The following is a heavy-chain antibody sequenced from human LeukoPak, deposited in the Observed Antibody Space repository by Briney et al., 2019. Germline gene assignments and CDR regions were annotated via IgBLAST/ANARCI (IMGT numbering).Heavy chain of an antibody. Sequence: SGTLSLTCAVSGGSISSSNWWSWVRQPPGKGLEWIGEIYHSGSTNYNPSLKSRVTISVDKSKNQFPLKLSSVTAADTSVYYCARVAGGSYAEYFQHWGQGTLVTVSS. V-gene: IGHV4-4*02. J-gene: IGHJ1*01. CDR2: IYHSGST. CDR1: GGSISSSNW. D-gene: IGHD1-26*01. CDR3: ARVAGGSYAEYFQH.